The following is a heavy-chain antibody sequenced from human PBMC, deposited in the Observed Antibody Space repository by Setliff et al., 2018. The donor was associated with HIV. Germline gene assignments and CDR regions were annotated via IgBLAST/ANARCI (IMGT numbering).Heavy chain of an antibody. CDR1: GYTLTELS. V-gene: IGHV1-24*01. Sequence: ASVKVSCKVSGYTLTELSMHWVRPAPGKGLEWMGGFDPEDGETIYAQKFQGRVTMTADTSTDTAYMELSSLRSEDTAVYYCATSVAVAGMCFDYWGQGTLVTVSS. CDR2: FDPEDGET. J-gene: IGHJ4*02. CDR3: ATSVAVAGMCFDY. D-gene: IGHD6-19*01.